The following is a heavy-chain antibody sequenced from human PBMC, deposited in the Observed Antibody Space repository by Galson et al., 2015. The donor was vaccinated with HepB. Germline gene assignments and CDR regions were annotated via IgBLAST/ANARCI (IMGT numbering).Heavy chain of an antibody. Sequence: SLRLSCAASGFIFSDHYMSWIRQAPGKGLEWVSYIDKRGSDIHYADSVRGRFTISRDNADNSLYLQINSLRADDTAVYYCARGHWGLDYWGQGTLVTVSS. CDR1: GFIFSDHY. J-gene: IGHJ4*02. D-gene: IGHD2-21*02. V-gene: IGHV3-11*01. CDR3: ARGHWGLDY. CDR2: IDKRGSDI.